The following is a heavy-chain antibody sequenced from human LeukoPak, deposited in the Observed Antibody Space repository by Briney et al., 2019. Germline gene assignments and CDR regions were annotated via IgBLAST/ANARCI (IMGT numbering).Heavy chain of an antibody. CDR2: ISSSSSTI. CDR3: ASLHSSSPPADLY. CDR1: GFTFSSYS. D-gene: IGHD6-13*01. V-gene: IGHV3-48*02. J-gene: IGHJ4*02. Sequence: PGGSLRLYCAASGFTFSSYSMNWVRQAPGKGLEWVSYISSSSSTIYYADSAKGRFTISRDNAKNSLYLQMNSLRDEDTAVYYCASLHSSSPPADLYWGQGTLVTVSS.